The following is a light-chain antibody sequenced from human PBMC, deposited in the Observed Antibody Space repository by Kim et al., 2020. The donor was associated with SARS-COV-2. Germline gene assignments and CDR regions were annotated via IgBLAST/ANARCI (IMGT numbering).Light chain of an antibody. CDR2: DVS. CDR3: SSYSSSTASYV. V-gene: IGLV2-14*04. J-gene: IGLJ1*01. Sequence: KYVSWYQQPPGKAPKLMIYDVSKRPSGVADRFSGSKSGNTASLTISGLQAGDEADYYCSSYSSSTASYVFGTGTKVTVL. CDR1: KY.